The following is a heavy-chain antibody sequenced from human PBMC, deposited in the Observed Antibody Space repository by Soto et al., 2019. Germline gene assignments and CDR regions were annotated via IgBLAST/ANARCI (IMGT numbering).Heavy chain of an antibody. J-gene: IGHJ5*02. V-gene: IGHV1-3*04. CDR3: ARVIKYGDYSRWFDP. D-gene: IGHD4-17*01. Sequence: ASVKVSSKASGYTFTSHAMNWVRQAPGQRIKSMGWINTNNGNTNYAKKFQGRVTMTRDWSKSTAYMELSSVLSEDTAVYYCARVIKYGDYSRWFDPWGPGTLVTVS. CDR1: GYTFTSHA. CDR2: INTNNGNT.